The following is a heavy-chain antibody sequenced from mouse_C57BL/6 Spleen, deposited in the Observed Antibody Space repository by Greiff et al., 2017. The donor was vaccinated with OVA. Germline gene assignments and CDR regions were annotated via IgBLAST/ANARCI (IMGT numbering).Heavy chain of an antibody. CDR2: SRNKANDYTT. J-gene: IGHJ4*01. Sequence: EVKLMESGGGLVQSGRSLRLSCATSGFTFSDFYMEWVRQAPGKGLEWIAASRNKANDYTTEYSASVKGRFIVSRDTSQSILYLQMNALRAEDTAIYYCARDADYGSSYYYAMDYWGQGTSVTVSS. V-gene: IGHV7-1*01. CDR1: GFTFSDFY. CDR3: ARDADYGSSYYYAMDY. D-gene: IGHD1-1*01.